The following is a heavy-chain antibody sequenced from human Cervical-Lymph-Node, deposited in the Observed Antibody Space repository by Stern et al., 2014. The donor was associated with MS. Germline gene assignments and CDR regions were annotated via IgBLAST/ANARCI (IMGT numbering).Heavy chain of an antibody. CDR3: ARERQQYCNSEGCSYWYFDL. CDR2: IYPRGAS. CDR1: GGSVRSTNW. V-gene: IGHV4-4*02. D-gene: IGHD2/OR15-2a*01. Sequence: QVQLQESGPGLVKPSGTLSLTCAVSGGSVRSTNWWSWVRQSPGKGLEWIGHIYPRGASNYRPSLRSRVSLSLANSRNHLSLHLTSVTAADTAVYYCARERQQYCNSEGCSYWYFDLWGRGTLVTVSS. J-gene: IGHJ2*01.